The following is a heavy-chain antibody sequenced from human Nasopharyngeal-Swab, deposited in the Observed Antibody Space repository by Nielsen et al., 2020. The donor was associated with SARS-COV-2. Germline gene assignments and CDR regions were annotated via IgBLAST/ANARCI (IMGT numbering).Heavy chain of an antibody. V-gene: IGHV3-53*01. Sequence: WIRQPPGKGLAWVSVIYSGGGTDYADAVKGRFSISRDKSKNTVYLQMRRLGDEDTAVYYCARDHVPIEAFGTDYFDSWGQGTLVTVSS. J-gene: IGHJ4*02. D-gene: IGHD6-13*01. CDR2: IYSGGGT. CDR3: ARDHVPIEAFGTDYFDS.